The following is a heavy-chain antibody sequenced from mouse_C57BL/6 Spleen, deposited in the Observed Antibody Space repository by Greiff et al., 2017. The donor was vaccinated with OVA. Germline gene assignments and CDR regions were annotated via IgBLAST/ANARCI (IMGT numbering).Heavy chain of an antibody. V-gene: IGHV1-69*01. CDR1: GYTFTSYW. D-gene: IGHD1-1*01. CDR3: ARSHYYGSVYWYFDV. Sequence: QVQLQQPGAELVMPGASVKLSCKASGYTFTSYWLHWVKQRPGQGLEWIGEIDPSDSYTNYNQKFKGKSTLTVDKSSSTAYMQLSSLTSEDSAVYYSARSHYYGSVYWYFDVWGTGTTVTVSS. CDR2: IDPSDSYT. J-gene: IGHJ1*03.